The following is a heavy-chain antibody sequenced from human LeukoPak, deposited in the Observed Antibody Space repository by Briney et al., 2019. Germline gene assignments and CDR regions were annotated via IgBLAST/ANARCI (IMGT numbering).Heavy chain of an antibody. D-gene: IGHD2-2*01. CDR2: INPNSGDT. CDR3: ARDYCSSTSCLFDY. Sequence: AASVTVSCRASGYTFTGYHIHWVRQAPGQGLEWMGRINPNSGDTNYAQNFQGRVTMTRDTSINTAYMELSRLRSDDTAVYYCARDYCSSTSCLFDYWGQGTLVTVSS. V-gene: IGHV1-2*06. J-gene: IGHJ4*02. CDR1: GYTFTGYH.